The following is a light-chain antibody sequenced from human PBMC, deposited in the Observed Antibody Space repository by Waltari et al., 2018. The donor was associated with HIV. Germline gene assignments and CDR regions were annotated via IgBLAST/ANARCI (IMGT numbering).Light chain of an antibody. CDR1: NIGNRD. CDR3: QVWDSGSDHV. CDR2: NDD. Sequence: SYVLTQPPSISVAPGKTAKITCGGNNIGNRDVHWYQQTPAQAPILVIFNDDHRPSEIPWRFTRSNADNTATLTINRVEVVDEADYYCQVWDSGSDHVFGSGTTVTVL. V-gene: IGLV3-21*04. J-gene: IGLJ1*01.